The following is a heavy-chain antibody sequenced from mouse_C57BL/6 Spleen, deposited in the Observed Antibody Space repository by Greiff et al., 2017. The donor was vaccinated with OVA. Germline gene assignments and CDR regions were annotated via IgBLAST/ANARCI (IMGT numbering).Heavy chain of an antibody. CDR2: ISYDGSN. J-gene: IGHJ4*01. V-gene: IGHV3-6*01. CDR1: GYSITSGYY. CDR3: ARWTTVDYAMDY. Sequence: ESGPGLVKPSQSLSLTCSVTGYSITSGYYWTWIRQFPGNKLEWMGYISYDGSNNYNPSLKNRISITRDTSKNQFFLKLNSVTTEDTATYYCARWTTVDYAMDYWGQGTSVTVSS. D-gene: IGHD1-1*01.